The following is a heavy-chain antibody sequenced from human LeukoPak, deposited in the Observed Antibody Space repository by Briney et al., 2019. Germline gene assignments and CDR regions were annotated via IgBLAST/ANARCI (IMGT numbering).Heavy chain of an antibody. V-gene: IGHV3-23*01. CDR3: AKGGHDSYGTYFDY. Sequence: GGSLRLSCAASGFTFSSYAMSWVRQPPGKGLEWVSAISGSGGTTYYADSVKGRFTISRDNSKNTLYLQTNSLRAEDTAVYYCAKGGHDSYGTYFDYWGQGTLVTVSS. D-gene: IGHD5-18*01. CDR2: ISGSGGTT. CDR1: GFTFSSYA. J-gene: IGHJ4*02.